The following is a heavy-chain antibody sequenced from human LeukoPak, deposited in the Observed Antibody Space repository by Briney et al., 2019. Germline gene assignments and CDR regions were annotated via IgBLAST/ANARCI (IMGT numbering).Heavy chain of an antibody. CDR2: IYPRDSAI. V-gene: IGHV5-51*01. Sequence: VESLKISCKASGYSFSTYWIGWVRQKPGKGLEWMGIIYPRDSAIRSSPSFQGQVTFSVDKSISTAYQQWPSLKASDTAVYYCARRTYCGGDCYSPFDFWGQGTLVTVSS. J-gene: IGHJ4*02. CDR1: GYSFSTYW. D-gene: IGHD2-21*02. CDR3: ARRTYCGGDCYSPFDF.